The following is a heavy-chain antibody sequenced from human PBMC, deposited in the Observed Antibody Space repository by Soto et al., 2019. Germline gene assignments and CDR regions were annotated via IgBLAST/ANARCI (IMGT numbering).Heavy chain of an antibody. J-gene: IGHJ4*02. V-gene: IGHV1-18*04. Sequence: QVLLLQSGAEVKNPGASVRVSCKASGYSFTSYGVSWVRQAPGQGLEWMGWISANSGNTNYAHNLQGRVTMTTDASTRTAYMELRSLRSDDTAMYYCARVYYDSRAQYYLEYYFDYWGQGTLVTVSS. CDR3: ARVYYDSRAQYYLEYYFDY. D-gene: IGHD3-22*01. CDR1: GYSFTSYG. CDR2: ISANSGNT.